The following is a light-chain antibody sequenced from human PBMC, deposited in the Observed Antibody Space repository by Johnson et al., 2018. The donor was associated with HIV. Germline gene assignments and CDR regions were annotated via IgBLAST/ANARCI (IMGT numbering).Light chain of an antibody. Sequence: QSVLTQPPSVSAAPGQKVTISCSGSSCDIANNYVSWYQQVPGAAPKLLIYDNSTRPSGIPDRFSGSKSGTSATLGITGLQTGDEADYYCGTWDSSLSASYVFGTGTKVTVL. CDR1: SCDIANNY. V-gene: IGLV1-51*01. CDR3: GTWDSSLSASYV. J-gene: IGLJ1*01. CDR2: DNS.